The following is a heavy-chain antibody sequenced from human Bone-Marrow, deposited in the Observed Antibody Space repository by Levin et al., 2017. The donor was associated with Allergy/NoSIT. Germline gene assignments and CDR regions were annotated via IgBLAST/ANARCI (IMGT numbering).Heavy chain of an antibody. CDR1: GYTFTGYY. CDR3: ARLSISSGWPREDFDY. D-gene: IGHD6-19*01. J-gene: IGHJ4*02. Sequence: ASVKVSCKASGYTFTGYYMHWVRQAPGQGLEWMGWINPNSGGTNYAQKFQGRVTMTRDTSISTAYMELSRLRSDDTAVYYCARLSISSGWPREDFDYWGQGTLVTVSS. CDR2: INPNSGGT. V-gene: IGHV1-2*02.